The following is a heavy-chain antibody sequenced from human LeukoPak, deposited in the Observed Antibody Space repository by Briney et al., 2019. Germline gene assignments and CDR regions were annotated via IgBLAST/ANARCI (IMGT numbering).Heavy chain of an antibody. CDR1: QFTLSTNA. D-gene: IGHD3-10*01. J-gene: IGHJ4*02. V-gene: IGHV3-23*01. CDR3: AKDRELLWFGELLPFDS. Sequence: GESLSHPCAATQFTLSTNAMRSLSKAQEICLEKDTHKTGSGGSTYYADSVKGRFTISRDQYKSTLYLQMNSLRAEATAVYYCAKDRELLWFGELLPFDSWGQGTLVTVSS. CDR2: KTGSGGST.